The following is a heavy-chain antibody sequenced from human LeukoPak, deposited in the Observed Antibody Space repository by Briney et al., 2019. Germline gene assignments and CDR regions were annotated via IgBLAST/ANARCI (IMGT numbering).Heavy chain of an antibody. D-gene: IGHD3-3*01. CDR1: GYTFTSYD. V-gene: IGHV1-8*01. J-gene: IGHJ6*02. CDR2: MNPNSGNT. Sequence: ASVTVSCKASGYTFTSYDINWVRQATGQGLEWMGWMNPNSGNTGYAQKFQGRVTMTRNTSISTAYMELSSLRSEDTAVYYCARGRFLEWLWFGYYYYGMDVWGQGTTVTVSS. CDR3: ARGRFLEWLWFGYYYYGMDV.